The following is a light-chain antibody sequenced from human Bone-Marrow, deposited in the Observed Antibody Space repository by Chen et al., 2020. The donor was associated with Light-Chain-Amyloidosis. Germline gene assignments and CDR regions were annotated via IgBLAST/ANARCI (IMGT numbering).Light chain of an antibody. CDR1: QSVSSN. V-gene: IGKV3-15*01. J-gene: IGKJ2*01. Sequence: EIVMTQSPATLSVSPGERATLSCRASQSVSSNLAWYQQKPGQAPRLLIYGASTRATGIPARFSGSGSGTDFTLTISSLQAEDVAIYFCQQYFTTPRTFGRGTKLEIK. CDR3: QQYFTTPRT. CDR2: GAS.